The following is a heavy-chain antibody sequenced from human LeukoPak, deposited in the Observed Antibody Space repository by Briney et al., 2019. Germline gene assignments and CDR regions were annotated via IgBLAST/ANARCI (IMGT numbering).Heavy chain of an antibody. CDR3: AXXXXVAGNLVLDY. CDR2: INPNSGGT. CDR1: GYTFTGYY. Sequence: GSVKVSCKASGYTFTGYYMHWVRQAPGQGLEWMGWINPNSGGTNYAQKFQGRVTMTRDTSISTAYMELSRLRSDDTAVYYCAXXXXVAGNLVLDYWGQGTLVTVSS. V-gene: IGHV1-2*02. D-gene: IGHD6-19*01. J-gene: IGHJ4*02.